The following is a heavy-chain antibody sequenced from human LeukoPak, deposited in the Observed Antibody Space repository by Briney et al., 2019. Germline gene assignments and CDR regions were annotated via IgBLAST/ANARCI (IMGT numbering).Heavy chain of an antibody. J-gene: IGHJ4*02. CDR1: GYTFTSYG. Sequence: ASGKVSCKASGYTFTSYGITWVRQAPGQGLEWMGWISAYNGNTNYAQKLQGRVTMTTDTSTSTAYMELRSLSSDDTAAYYCARLDLSGSDYWGQGTLVTVSS. CDR2: ISAYNGNT. CDR3: ARLDLSGSDY. D-gene: IGHD6-19*01. V-gene: IGHV1-18*01.